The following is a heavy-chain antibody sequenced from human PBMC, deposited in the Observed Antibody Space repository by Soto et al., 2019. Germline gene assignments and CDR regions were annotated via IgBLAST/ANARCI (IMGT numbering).Heavy chain of an antibody. Sequence: PSETLSLTCTVSGGSISSGGYYWSWIRQHPGKGLEWIGYIYYSGSTYYNPSLKSRVTISVDTSKNQFSLKMSSVTAADTAAYYCARRARTGRIRGVIIKGMDVWGQGTTVTVSS. CDR3: ARRARTGRIRGVIIKGMDV. V-gene: IGHV4-31*03. CDR1: GGSISSGGYY. CDR2: IYYSGST. D-gene: IGHD3-10*01. J-gene: IGHJ6*02.